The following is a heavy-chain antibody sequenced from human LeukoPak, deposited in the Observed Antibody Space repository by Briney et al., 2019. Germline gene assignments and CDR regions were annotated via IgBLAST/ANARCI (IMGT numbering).Heavy chain of an antibody. CDR3: ARSSKVLLWFGENYYYGMDV. CDR2: IIPIFGIA. D-gene: IGHD3-10*01. V-gene: IGHV1-69*04. CDR1: GGTCSSCA. Sequence: SVKVSCKASGGTCSSCAISWVRQAPGQGLEWMGRIIPIFGIANYAQKFQGRVTITADKSTSTAYMELSSLRSEDTAVYYCARSSKVLLWFGENYYYGMDVWGQGTTITVSS. J-gene: IGHJ6*02.